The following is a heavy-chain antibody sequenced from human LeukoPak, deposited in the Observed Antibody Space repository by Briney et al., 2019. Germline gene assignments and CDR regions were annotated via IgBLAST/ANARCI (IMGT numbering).Heavy chain of an antibody. CDR1: GFTFSSYG. CDR2: IWYDGSNK. J-gene: IGHJ3*02. Sequence: GGSLRLSCAASGFTFSSYGMHWVRQAPGKGLEWVAVIWYDGSNKYYADSVKGRFTISRDNSKNTPYLQMNSLRAEDTAVYYCARDRGSGSQGAFDIWGQGAMVTVSS. D-gene: IGHD3-10*01. CDR3: ARDRGSGSQGAFDI. V-gene: IGHV3-33*01.